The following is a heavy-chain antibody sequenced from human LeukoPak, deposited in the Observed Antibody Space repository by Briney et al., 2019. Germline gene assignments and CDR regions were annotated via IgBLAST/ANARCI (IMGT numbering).Heavy chain of an antibody. CDR3: AGGDSSGYFDY. V-gene: IGHV4-59*01. CDR2: IYYSGST. J-gene: IGHJ4*02. D-gene: IGHD3-22*01. Sequence: SETLSLTCTVSGVSISSYYWSWIRQPPGKGLEWIGSIYYSGSTNYNPSLKSRVTISVDTSKNQFSLKLSSVTAADTAVYYCAGGDSSGYFDYWGQGTLVTVSS. CDR1: GVSISSYY.